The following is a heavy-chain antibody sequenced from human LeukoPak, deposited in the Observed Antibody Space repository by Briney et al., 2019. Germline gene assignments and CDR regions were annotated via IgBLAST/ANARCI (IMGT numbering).Heavy chain of an antibody. CDR2: MNPNSGNT. CDR3: ARGRRDRGDYFDY. V-gene: IGHV1-8*03. J-gene: IGHJ4*02. Sequence: ASVKVSCKASGYTFTSYDINWVRQATGQGLEWMGWMNPNSGNTGYAQKFQGRVTITRNTSISTAYMELSSLRSEDTAVYYCARGRRDRGDYFDYWGQGTLVTVSS. CDR1: GYTFTSYD.